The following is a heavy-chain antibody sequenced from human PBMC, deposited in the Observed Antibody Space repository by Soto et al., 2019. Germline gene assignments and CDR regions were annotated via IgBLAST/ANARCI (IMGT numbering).Heavy chain of an antibody. CDR2: IWPGDSDT. V-gene: IGHV5-51*01. J-gene: IGHJ4*02. CDR1: GYSFTTYW. CDR3: ARDNSGSYNFDY. D-gene: IGHD1-26*01. Sequence: EVQLVQSGPEVKKPGQSLKISCKGSGYSFTTYWIAWVRQMPGRGLEWMGIIWPGDSDTRYNPSFRGQVSISADKSSDTAYLQWSSLEASDTAVYYCARDNSGSYNFDYWGQGTLVTVSS.